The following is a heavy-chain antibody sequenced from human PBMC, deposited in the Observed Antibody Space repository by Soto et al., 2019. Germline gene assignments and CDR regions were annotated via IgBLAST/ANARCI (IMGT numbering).Heavy chain of an antibody. V-gene: IGHV1-69*01. CDR1: GGIFSSYA. J-gene: IGHJ4*02. CDR2: IIPIFGTA. D-gene: IGHD3-22*01. Sequence: QEQLVQSGAEVKKPGSSVKVSCKASGGIFSSYAISWVRQAPGQGLEWMGGIIPIFGTANYAQKFQGRVTITADESMKTGYMDLSSLKSEDTALYYLARGCSGYVGFNEFWGPGTLVTVSS. CDR3: ARGCSGYVGFNEF.